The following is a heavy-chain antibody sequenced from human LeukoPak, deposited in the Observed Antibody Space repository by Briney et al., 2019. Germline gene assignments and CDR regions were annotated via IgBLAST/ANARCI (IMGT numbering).Heavy chain of an antibody. CDR1: GGSIGSYY. Sequence: PSETLSLTCTVSGGSIGSYYWNWIRQPPGKGLEWIGYIYYSGSTNYNPSLESQVTISVDTSKNQFSLNLTSVTAADSAVYYCARAYSSGSYYGLDVWGQGTTVTVSS. D-gene: IGHD6-19*01. J-gene: IGHJ6*02. CDR2: IYYSGST. CDR3: ARAYSSGSYYGLDV. V-gene: IGHV4-59*08.